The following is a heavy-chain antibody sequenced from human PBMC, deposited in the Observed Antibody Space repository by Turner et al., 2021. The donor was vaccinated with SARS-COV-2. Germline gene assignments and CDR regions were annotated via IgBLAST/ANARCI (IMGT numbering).Heavy chain of an antibody. CDR2: VSYDGTNK. Sequence: QVQLVESGGGVVYPGRSLRLTCAVSGFSLSNYGMHWVRQAPGKGLEWVAFVSYDGTNKDYADSVKGRFTISRDNSNNTLYLQMNSLRGEDTALYYCAKGLRTFGYFDSWGQGTLVTVSS. CDR3: AKGLRTFGYFDS. J-gene: IGHJ4*02. V-gene: IGHV3-30*18. CDR1: GFSLSNYG. D-gene: IGHD3-16*01.